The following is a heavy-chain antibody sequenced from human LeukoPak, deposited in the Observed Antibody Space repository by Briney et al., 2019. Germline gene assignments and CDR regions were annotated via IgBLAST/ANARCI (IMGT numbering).Heavy chain of an antibody. CDR1: GYSISSGYY. CDR3: ARDLLGSFPFDY. D-gene: IGHD7-27*01. Sequence: PSETLSLTCTVSGYSISSGYYWGWIRQPPGKGLEWIGSIYHSGSTYYNPSLKSRVTISVDTSKNQFSLKLSSVTAADTAVYYCARDLLGSFPFDYWGQGTLVTVS. CDR2: IYHSGST. J-gene: IGHJ4*02. V-gene: IGHV4-38-2*02.